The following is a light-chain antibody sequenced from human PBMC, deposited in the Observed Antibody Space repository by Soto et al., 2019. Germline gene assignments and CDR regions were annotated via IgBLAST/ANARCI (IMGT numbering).Light chain of an antibody. CDR3: SSYTSSSSLYV. CDR2: EVS. V-gene: IGLV2-14*01. J-gene: IGLJ1*01. Sequence: QSALTQPASVSGSPGQSITISCTGTSSYVGGYNYVSWYQQHPGTAPKLMIYEVSNRPSGLSKRFSGSKSGNTASLTISGLQAEDEADYYCSSYTSSSSLYVFGTGTKVTVL. CDR1: SSYVGGYNY.